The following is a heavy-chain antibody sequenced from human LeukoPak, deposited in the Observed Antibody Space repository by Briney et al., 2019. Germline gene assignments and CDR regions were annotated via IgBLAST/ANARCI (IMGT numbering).Heavy chain of an antibody. V-gene: IGHV3-23*01. CDR1: GFTFSSYA. D-gene: IGHD2-8*01. Sequence: GGSLRLSCAPSGFTFSSYAMNWVRQAPGRGLAWVSGFSGSGGTTYFADSVKGRSTISRDNSKNTLYLQMNSLRAEDTAVYYCANGNRCTSPNCLGYYYFYMDVWGKGTTVTVSS. CDR3: ANGNRCTSPNCLGYYYFYMDV. J-gene: IGHJ6*03. CDR2: FSGSGGTT.